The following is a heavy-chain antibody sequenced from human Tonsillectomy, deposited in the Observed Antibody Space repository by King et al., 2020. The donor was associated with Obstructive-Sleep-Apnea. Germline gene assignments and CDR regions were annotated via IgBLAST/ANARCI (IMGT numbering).Heavy chain of an antibody. D-gene: IGHD3-16*01. J-gene: IGHJ4*02. CDR2: IYYSGST. V-gene: IGHV4-39*07. CDR3: ARDSGGSRYATANFDY. CDR1: GGSISSSSYY. Sequence: QLQESGPGLVKPSETLSLTCTVSGGSISSSSYYWGWIRQPPGKGLEWIGSIYYSGSTYYNPSLKSRVTISVDTSKNQFSLKLSSVTAADTAVYYCARDSGGSRYATANFDYWGQGTLVTVSS.